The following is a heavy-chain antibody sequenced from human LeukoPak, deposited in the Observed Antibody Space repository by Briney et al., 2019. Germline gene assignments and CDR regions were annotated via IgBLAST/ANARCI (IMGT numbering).Heavy chain of an antibody. CDR1: GFTFSSYA. V-gene: IGHV3-23*01. J-gene: IGHJ4*02. CDR3: ARGVGSSWYTSADY. Sequence: GGSLRPSCAASGFTFSSYAMSWVRQAPGKGLEWVSAISGSGGSTYYADSVKGRFTISRDNSKNTLYLQMNSLRAEDTAVYYCARGVGSSWYTSADYWGQGTLVTVSS. CDR2: ISGSGGST. D-gene: IGHD6-13*01.